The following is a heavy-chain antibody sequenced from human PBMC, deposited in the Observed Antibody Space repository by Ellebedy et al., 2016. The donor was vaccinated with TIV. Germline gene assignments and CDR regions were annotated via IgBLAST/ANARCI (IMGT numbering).Heavy chain of an antibody. D-gene: IGHD2-8*01. CDR1: GFTFSSYD. V-gene: IGHV3-30*18. CDR2: ISFDGGNK. CDR3: AKDVHYYYMDV. J-gene: IGHJ6*03. Sequence: GGSLRLXXAASGFTFSSYDMHWVRQAPGKGLEWVAVISFDGGNKYYADSVKGRFTISRDNAKNTLFLQMNSLRAEDTAVYYCAKDVHYYYMDVWGKGTTVTVSS.